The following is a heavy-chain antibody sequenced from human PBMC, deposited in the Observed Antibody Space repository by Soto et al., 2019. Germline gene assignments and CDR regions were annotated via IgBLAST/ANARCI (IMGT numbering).Heavy chain of an antibody. Sequence: QVQLVQSGAEVKKPGASVKVSCKASGYTFTSYDINWVRQATGQGLEWMGWMNPNSGNTGYAQKFQGRVTMTRNTSISTAYMELSSLRSEDTAVYYCARGRRYSSSWPRGWVKRNPYAFDIWGQGTMVTVSS. D-gene: IGHD6-13*01. CDR2: MNPNSGNT. CDR1: GYTFTSYD. J-gene: IGHJ3*02. V-gene: IGHV1-8*01. CDR3: ARGRRYSSSWPRGWVKRNPYAFDI.